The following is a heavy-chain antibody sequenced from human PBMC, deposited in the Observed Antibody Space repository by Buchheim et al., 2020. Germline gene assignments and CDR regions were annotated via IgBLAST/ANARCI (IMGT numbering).Heavy chain of an antibody. CDR3: ARGNQIKYFDL. CDR1: GGSFSGYY. V-gene: IGHV4-34*01. Sequence: QVQLQQWGAGLLKPSETLSLTCAVSGGSFSGYYWSWIRQPPGKGLEWIGEINHSGDTNYKSSLKSRVTVFVDTSKNQFSLKMSSVTAADTAVYYCARGNQIKYFDLWGRGTL. CDR2: INHSGDT. J-gene: IGHJ2*01.